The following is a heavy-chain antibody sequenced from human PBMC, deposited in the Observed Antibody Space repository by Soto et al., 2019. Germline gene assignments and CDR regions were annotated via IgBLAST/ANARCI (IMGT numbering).Heavy chain of an antibody. CDR1: GFTFNSYG. CDR2: ISYDGSKK. V-gene: IGHV3-30*18. J-gene: IGHJ4*02. CDR3: AKNPGYYYDSTGYHFDY. Sequence: GGSLRLSCAASGFTFNSYGMHWVRQAPGKGLEWVAVISYDGSKKYYAESVKGRFTISRDKSKNTLYLQMNSLRAEDTAVYYCAKNPGYYYDSTGYHFDYWGQGTLVTVSS. D-gene: IGHD3-22*01.